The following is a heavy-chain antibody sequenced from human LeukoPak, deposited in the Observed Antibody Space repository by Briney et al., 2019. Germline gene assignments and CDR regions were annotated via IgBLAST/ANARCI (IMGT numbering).Heavy chain of an antibody. CDR3: ARPGGIAVF. V-gene: IGHV4-34*01. J-gene: IGHJ4*02. D-gene: IGHD6-19*01. CDR1: GGSFSGYY. Sequence: SETLSLTCAVYGGSFSGYYWSWIRQPPGKGLEWIGEINHSGSTNYNPSLKSRVTISVDTSKNQFSPKLSSVTAADTAVYYCARPGGIAVFWGQGTLVTVSS. CDR2: INHSGST.